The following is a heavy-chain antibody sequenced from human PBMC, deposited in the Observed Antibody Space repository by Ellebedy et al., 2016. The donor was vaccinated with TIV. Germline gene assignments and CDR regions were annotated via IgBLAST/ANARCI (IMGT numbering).Heavy chain of an antibody. CDR1: GFTFSSYA. Sequence: GGSLRLXXAASGFTFSSYAMSWVRQAPGKGLEWVSAISGSGGSTYYADSVKGRFTISRDNSKNTLYLQMNSLRAEDTAVYYCAKGRYGSGPLFDYWGQGTLVTVSS. V-gene: IGHV3-23*01. D-gene: IGHD3-10*01. CDR2: ISGSGGST. J-gene: IGHJ4*02. CDR3: AKGRYGSGPLFDY.